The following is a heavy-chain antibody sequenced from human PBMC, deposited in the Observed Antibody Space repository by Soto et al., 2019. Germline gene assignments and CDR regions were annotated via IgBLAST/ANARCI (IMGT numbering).Heavy chain of an antibody. CDR2: VSLNTGNT. Sequence: QVQLVQSEAEVKKPGATVMVSCEASGDTFTNYEINWVRQATGQGLEWLGWVSLNTGNTGYAQRFQGRVSMTANPSISTAYMELSSLRSEDTAVYYCATVPRGSRYFYYLDVWGKGTTVIVSS. CDR3: ATVPRGSRYFYYLDV. J-gene: IGHJ6*03. D-gene: IGHD3-16*01. V-gene: IGHV1-8*01. CDR1: GDTFTNYE.